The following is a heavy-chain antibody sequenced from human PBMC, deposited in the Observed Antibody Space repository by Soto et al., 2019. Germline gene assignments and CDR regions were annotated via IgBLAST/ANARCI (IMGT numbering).Heavy chain of an antibody. Sequence: ASVKVSCKASGYTFTSYGISWVRQAPGQGLEWMGWISAYNGNTNYAQKLQGRVTMTTDTSTSTAYMELRSLRSDDTAVYYCAKVGAKGILWPRKFDYWGQGTLVTVSS. J-gene: IGHJ4*02. D-gene: IGHD5-12*01. CDR3: AKVGAKGILWPRKFDY. CDR2: ISAYNGNT. CDR1: GYTFTSYG. V-gene: IGHV1-18*01.